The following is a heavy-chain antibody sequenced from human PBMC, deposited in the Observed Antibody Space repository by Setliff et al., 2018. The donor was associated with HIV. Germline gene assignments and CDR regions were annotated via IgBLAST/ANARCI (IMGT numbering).Heavy chain of an antibody. V-gene: IGHV3-7*03. CDR2: IKQDGRDK. J-gene: IGHJ4*01. D-gene: IGHD4-4*01. CDR1: GFPFSSFW. CDR3: AREVYRSPSFNY. Sequence: GGSLRLSCEASGFPFSSFWMSWARQAPGKGLEWVANIKQDGRDKYYVDSVKDRFTISRDNTRMSLYLEMSSLRADDTAVYYCAREVYRSPSFNYWGHGVLVTVSS.